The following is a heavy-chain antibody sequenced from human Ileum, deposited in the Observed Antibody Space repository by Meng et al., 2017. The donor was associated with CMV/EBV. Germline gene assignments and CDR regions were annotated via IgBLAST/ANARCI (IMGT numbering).Heavy chain of an antibody. CDR3: ARELEDIVVVPAANKPFRWFDP. V-gene: IGHV4-30-4*08. CDR1: YY. D-gene: IGHD2-2*01. J-gene: IGHJ5*02. CDR2: IYYSGST. Sequence: YYWSWIRQPPGKGLKWIGYIYYSGSTYYNPSLKSRVTISVDTSKNQFSLKLSSVTAADTAVYYCARELEDIVVVPAANKPFRWFDPWGQGTLVTVSS.